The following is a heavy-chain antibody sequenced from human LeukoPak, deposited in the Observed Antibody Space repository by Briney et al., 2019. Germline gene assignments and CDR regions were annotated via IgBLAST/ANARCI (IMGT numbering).Heavy chain of an antibody. D-gene: IGHD1-26*01. J-gene: IGHJ4*02. CDR2: IYYSGST. Sequence: SETLSLTCTVSGGSIGSSSYYRGWIRQPPGKGLEWIGSIYYSGSTYYNPSLKSRVTISVDTSKNQFSLKLSSVTAADTAVYYCARGTIVGALAYFDYWGQGTLVTVSS. V-gene: IGHV4-39*07. CDR1: GGSIGSSSYY. CDR3: ARGTIVGALAYFDY.